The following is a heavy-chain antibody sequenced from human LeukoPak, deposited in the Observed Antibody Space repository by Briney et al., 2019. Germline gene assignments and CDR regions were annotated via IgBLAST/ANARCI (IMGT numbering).Heavy chain of an antibody. CDR3: ARDWEYSSSSVY. CDR1: GFTSSTYW. CDR2: IKQDGSEK. J-gene: IGHJ4*02. V-gene: IGHV3-7*04. Sequence: GGSLKLSCAASGFTSSTYWMSWVRHAPEKVLEWVANIKQDGSEKYYVDSVKGRFTISRDNAKNSLYLQMNSLRAEDTAVYYCARDWEYSSSSVYWGQGTLVTVSS. D-gene: IGHD6-6*01.